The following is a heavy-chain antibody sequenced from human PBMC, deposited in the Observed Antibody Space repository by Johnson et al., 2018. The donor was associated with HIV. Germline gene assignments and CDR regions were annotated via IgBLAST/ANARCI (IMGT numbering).Heavy chain of an antibody. CDR3: ARGGLGYQNIHDPFDI. CDR2: ISGSGGST. Sequence: MQLVESGGGLVQPGGSLRLSCAASGFTFSSYAMSWVRQAPGKGLEWVSAISGSGGSTYYADSVKGRFTISRDNSKNTLYLQMNSLRAEDTAVYYCARGGLGYQNIHDPFDIWGQGTMVTVSS. CDR1: GFTFSSYA. J-gene: IGHJ3*02. D-gene: IGHD2-2*01. V-gene: IGHV3-23*04.